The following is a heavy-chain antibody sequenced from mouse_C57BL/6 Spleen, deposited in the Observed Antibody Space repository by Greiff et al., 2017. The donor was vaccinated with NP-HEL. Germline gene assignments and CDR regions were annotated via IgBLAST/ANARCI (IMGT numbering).Heavy chain of an antibody. CDR3: ARSGYDGYAMDY. V-gene: IGHV1-76*01. CDR2: IYPGSGNT. D-gene: IGHD3-1*01. J-gene: IGHJ4*01. Sequence: VKLVESGAELVRPGASVKLSCKASGYTFTDYYINWVKQRPGQGLEWIARIYPGSGNTYYNEKFKGKATLTAEKSSSTAYMQLSSLTSEDSAVYFCARSGYDGYAMDYWGQGTSGTVSS. CDR1: GYTFTDYY.